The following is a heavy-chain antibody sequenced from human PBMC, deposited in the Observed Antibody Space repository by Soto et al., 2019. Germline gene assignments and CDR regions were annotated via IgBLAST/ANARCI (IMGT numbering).Heavy chain of an antibody. CDR1: GGSFNSYW. V-gene: IGHV4-4*07. J-gene: IGHJ4*02. CDR3: ARDIGSYAYGEGY. D-gene: IGHD3-10*01. CDR2: VYSSGTT. Sequence: SETLSLTCSVSGGSFNSYWRSWIRQPAGKGLEWIGRVYSSGTTDYNPSLNSRATLSVETSKNNCSLKVSSVTAAGTAVYYCARDIGSYAYGEGYWGQGIQVTASS.